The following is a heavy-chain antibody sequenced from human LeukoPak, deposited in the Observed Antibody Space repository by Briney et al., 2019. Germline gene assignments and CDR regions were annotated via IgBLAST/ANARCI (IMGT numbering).Heavy chain of an antibody. CDR3: ARLQISGSYDAFDI. D-gene: IGHD1-26*01. CDR2: MSYSGAT. CDR1: GGSISSSSYH. J-gene: IGHJ3*02. Sequence: SETLSLTCTVSGGSISSSSYHWGWIRQSPGEGLQWITSMSYSGATYYNPSLQSRVTISVDTSKNQFSLKLSSVTAADTAVYYCARLQISGSYDAFDIWGQGTMVTVSS. V-gene: IGHV4-39*01.